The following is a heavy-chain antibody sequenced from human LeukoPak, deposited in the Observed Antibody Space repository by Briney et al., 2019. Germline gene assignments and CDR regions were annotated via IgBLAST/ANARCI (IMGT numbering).Heavy chain of an antibody. CDR1: GGSISSDSYY. CDR2: IYYSGTT. J-gene: IGHJ4*02. CDR3: ARRKVAAEIDY. V-gene: IGHV4-39*01. D-gene: IGHD6-13*01. Sequence: SETLSLTCTVSGGSISSDSYYWGWIRQPPGTALEWIGSIYYSGTTYYNPSLKSRVTISVDTSKNQFSLKLTSVTAADTAIYYCARRKVAAEIDYWGQGTLVTVSS.